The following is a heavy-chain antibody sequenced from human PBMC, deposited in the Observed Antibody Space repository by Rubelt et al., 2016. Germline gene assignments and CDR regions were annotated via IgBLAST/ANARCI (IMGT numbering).Heavy chain of an antibody. J-gene: IGHJ4*02. Sequence: QRQLQESGPGLVKPSETLSLICSVSGGSISSSDYYWGWIRQPPGKGLEWIGSIYFRGSRYYNPSLKSRVTMSVDTSKNHVSLKLGLVTAAETAVYYCARQGDHTNYHYLDYWGQGTLVTVSS. CDR3: ARQGDHTNYHYLDY. CDR2: IYFRGSR. CDR1: GGSISSSDYY. D-gene: IGHD4/OR15-4a*01. V-gene: IGHV4-39*01.